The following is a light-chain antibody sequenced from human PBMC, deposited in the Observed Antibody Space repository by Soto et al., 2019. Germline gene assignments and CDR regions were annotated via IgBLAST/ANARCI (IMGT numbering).Light chain of an antibody. J-gene: IGLJ2*01. CDR3: SSYSSSSIRV. V-gene: IGLV2-14*01. CDR1: SSDVGGYNY. Sequence: QSALTQPASVSGSPGQSITISCTGTSSDVGGYNYVSWYQQHPGKAPKLMIYEVTYRPSGVSNRFSGSKSGNTASLTISGLQAEDEADYYCSSYSSSSIRVFGGGTKLTVL. CDR2: EVT.